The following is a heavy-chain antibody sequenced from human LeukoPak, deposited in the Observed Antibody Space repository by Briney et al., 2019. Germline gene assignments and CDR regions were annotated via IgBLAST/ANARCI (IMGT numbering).Heavy chain of an antibody. CDR2: IIPIFGIA. CDR1: GGTFSSYA. CDR3: ARAYSSGWTPANYYYYYGMTS. V-gene: IGHV1-69*04. Sequence: SSVKVSCKASGGTFSSYAISWVRQAPGQGLEWMGRIIPIFGIANYAQKFQGRVTITADKSTSTAYMELSSLRSEDTAVYYCARAYSSGWTPANYYYYYGMTSGAKGPRSPSP. D-gene: IGHD6-19*01. J-gene: IGHJ6*02.